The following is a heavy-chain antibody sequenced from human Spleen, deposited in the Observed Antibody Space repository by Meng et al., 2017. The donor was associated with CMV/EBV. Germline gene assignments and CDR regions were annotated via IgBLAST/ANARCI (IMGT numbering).Heavy chain of an antibody. CDR2: ISGGASDI. Sequence: GGSLRLSCTASGFTFSDYYMKWIRQAPGKGPEWVSYISGGASDISYADSVQGRFTISRDNAKNSLYLQMNSLTVDDTAVYYCARDGTTVFGVIIPNYAMDVWGQGTPVTVSS. CDR3: ARDGTTVFGVIIPNYAMDV. D-gene: IGHD3-3*01. CDR1: GFTFSDYY. J-gene: IGHJ6*02. V-gene: IGHV3-11*04.